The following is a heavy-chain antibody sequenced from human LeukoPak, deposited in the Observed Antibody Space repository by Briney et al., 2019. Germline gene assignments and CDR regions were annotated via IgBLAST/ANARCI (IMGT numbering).Heavy chain of an antibody. CDR3: AKPNYYYDSSGRYFDY. Sequence: GGSLRPSCAASGFTFSSYAMSWVRQAPGKGLEWVSAISGSGGSTYYADSVKGRFTISRDNSKNTLYLQMNSLRAEDTAVYYCAKPNYYYDSSGRYFDYWGQGTLVTVSS. V-gene: IGHV3-23*01. CDR1: GFTFSSYA. J-gene: IGHJ4*02. CDR2: ISGSGGST. D-gene: IGHD3-22*01.